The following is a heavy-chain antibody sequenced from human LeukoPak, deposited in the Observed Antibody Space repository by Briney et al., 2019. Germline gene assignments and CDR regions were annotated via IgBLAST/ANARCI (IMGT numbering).Heavy chain of an antibody. CDR3: ATRIDGTYY. D-gene: IGHD1-26*01. CDR1: GYSFTTYC. J-gene: IGHJ4*02. CDR2: ITPGNSDT. V-gene: IGHV5-51*01. Sequence: GESLQISCKGSGYSFTTYCIGWMRQMPGRGLEWMAIITPGNSDTQYSPSLQGQVTISADKSISTAYLQWSSLKASDSAMYYCATRIDGTYYWGQGTLVTVSS.